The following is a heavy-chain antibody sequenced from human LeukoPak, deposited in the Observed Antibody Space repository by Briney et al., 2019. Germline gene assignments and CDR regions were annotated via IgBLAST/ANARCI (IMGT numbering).Heavy chain of an antibody. V-gene: IGHV3-7*01. D-gene: IGHD3-10*02. Sequence: PGGSLRLSCAVSGFTFSSYWMSWVRHAPGKGLEWVANIKQDGSEKYHVDSVKGRFTISRDNAKNSLYLQMNSLRAEDTAVYYCAELGITMIGGVWGKGTMVTISS. CDR2: IKQDGSEK. CDR3: AELGITMIGGV. CDR1: GFTFSSYW. J-gene: IGHJ6*04.